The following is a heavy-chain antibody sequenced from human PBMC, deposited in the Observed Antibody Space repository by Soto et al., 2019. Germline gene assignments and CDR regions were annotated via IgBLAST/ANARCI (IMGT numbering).Heavy chain of an antibody. Sequence: GGSLRLSCAASGFTFSAYWMHWVRQVPGKGLVWVSRINGDVSSTSYADSVKGRFTISRDTAKNTLYLQMNSLRAEDTAVYYCARGPLWFGEACMDVWGQGTTVTVSS. CDR2: INGDVSST. V-gene: IGHV3-74*01. D-gene: IGHD3-10*01. J-gene: IGHJ6*02. CDR3: ARGPLWFGEACMDV. CDR1: GFTFSAYW.